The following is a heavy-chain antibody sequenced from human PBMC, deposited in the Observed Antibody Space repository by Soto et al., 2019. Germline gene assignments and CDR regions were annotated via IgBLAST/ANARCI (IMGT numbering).Heavy chain of an antibody. CDR3: ARESMTTVTTENWFDP. J-gene: IGHJ5*02. CDR1: GGSISSGGYY. Sequence: SETLSLTCTVSGGSISSGGYYWSWIRQHPGKGLEWIGYIYYSGSTYYNPSLKSRVTISVDTSKNQFSLKLSSVTAADTAVYYCARESMTTVTTENWFDPWGQGTLVTVSS. D-gene: IGHD4-17*01. CDR2: IYYSGST. V-gene: IGHV4-31*03.